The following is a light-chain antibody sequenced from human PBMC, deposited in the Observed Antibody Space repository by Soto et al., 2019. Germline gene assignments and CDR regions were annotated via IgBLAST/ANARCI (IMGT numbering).Light chain of an antibody. CDR1: SSNIGSTYD. V-gene: IGLV1-40*01. Sequence: VLTQPPSVSGAPGQRVTISCTGSSSNIGSTYDVQWYQQLPGTAPKLLIHGNTDRPSGVPDRFSGSKSGTSASLAITGLQADDEADYYCQSYDDSLSVHYVFGTGTKVTVL. CDR2: GNT. J-gene: IGLJ1*01. CDR3: QSYDDSLSVHYV.